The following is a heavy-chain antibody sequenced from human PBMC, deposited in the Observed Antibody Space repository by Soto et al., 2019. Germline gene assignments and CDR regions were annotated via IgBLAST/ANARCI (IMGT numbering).Heavy chain of an antibody. CDR3: ARAAYYGSGSYYNVDYYYHMDV. J-gene: IGHJ6*03. D-gene: IGHD3-10*01. Sequence: GASVKVSCKASGYTFTGYYMHWVRQAPGQGLEWMGWINPNSGGTNYAQKFQGWVTMTRDTSISTAYMELSRLRSDDTAVYYCARAAYYGSGSYYNVDYYYHMDVWGKGTTVTVSS. CDR2: INPNSGGT. V-gene: IGHV1-2*04. CDR1: GYTFTGYY.